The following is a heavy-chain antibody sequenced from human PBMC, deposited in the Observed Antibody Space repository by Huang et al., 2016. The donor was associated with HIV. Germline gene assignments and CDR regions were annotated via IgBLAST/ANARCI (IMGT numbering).Heavy chain of an antibody. V-gene: IGHV1-18*01. Sequence: QVQLVQSGAEVKKPGASVKVSCKASGYTFTRNGISLVRQAPGQGLEWMGWSSGHNGNTKYAQKFQGRVTMTTDTSTSTAYMELRSLRPEDTAIYYCARDSGYYPGGGDAFDMWGQGTMVIVSS. D-gene: IGHD3-22*01. CDR2: SSGHNGNT. CDR3: ARDSGYYPGGGDAFDM. CDR1: GYTFTRNG. J-gene: IGHJ3*02.